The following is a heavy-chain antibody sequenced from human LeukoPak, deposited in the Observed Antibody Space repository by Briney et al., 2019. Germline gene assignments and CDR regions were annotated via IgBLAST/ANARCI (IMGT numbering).Heavy chain of an antibody. D-gene: IGHD3-3*01. V-gene: IGHV3-23*01. CDR3: ARDLLRFGYYMDV. J-gene: IGHJ6*03. CDR1: GFTFSNYA. Sequence: GGSLRLSCAASGFTFSNYAMNWVRQAPGKGLEWVSAISGSGSSTYYADSVKGRFTISRDKAKNTLYLQMNSLRAEDTAVYYCARDLLRFGYYMDVWGKGTTVTVSS. CDR2: ISGSGSST.